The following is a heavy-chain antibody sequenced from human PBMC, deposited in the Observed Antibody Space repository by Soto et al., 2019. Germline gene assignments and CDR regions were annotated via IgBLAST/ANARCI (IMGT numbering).Heavy chain of an antibody. V-gene: IGHV4-59*01. J-gene: IGHJ6*02. Sequence: TVSGGSISSYYWSWIRQPPGKGLEWIGYIYYSGSTNYNPSLKSRVTISVDTSKNQFSLKLSSVTAADTAVYYCARAPIAVAGTHYYYGMDVWGQGTTVPVSS. D-gene: IGHD6-19*01. CDR3: ARAPIAVAGTHYYYGMDV. CDR1: GGSISSYY. CDR2: IYYSGST.